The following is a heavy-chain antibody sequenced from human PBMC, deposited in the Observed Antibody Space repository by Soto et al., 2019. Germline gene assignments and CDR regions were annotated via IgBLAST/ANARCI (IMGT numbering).Heavy chain of an antibody. D-gene: IGHD2-15*01. Sequence: GASVKVSCKASGYTFTSYGVYWARQAPGQRPEWMGWINAGNGNTKYSDNFRGRVTITRDTSASIAYMELSSLRSEDTAVYYCARDRDIVDAFDVWGQGTMVTVSS. CDR2: INAGNGNT. CDR1: GYTFTSYG. V-gene: IGHV1-3*01. J-gene: IGHJ3*01. CDR3: ARDRDIVDAFDV.